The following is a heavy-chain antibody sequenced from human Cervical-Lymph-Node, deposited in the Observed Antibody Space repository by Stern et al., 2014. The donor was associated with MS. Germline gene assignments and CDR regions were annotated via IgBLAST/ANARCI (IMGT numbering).Heavy chain of an antibody. CDR3: ARDYEDTSMLFDH. D-gene: IGHD2-8*01. CDR1: GFTFSSYG. J-gene: IGHJ4*02. CDR2: ISYDGNHK. V-gene: IGHV3-30*03. Sequence: VQLVQSGGAVVQPGRSLRLSWAASGFTFSSYGMPWVRQAPGKGLEWVPVISYDGNHKYYAASVKGRFTISRDNSKNTLHLQMNSVTPDDTAIYYCARDYEDTSMLFDHWGQGTLVTVSS.